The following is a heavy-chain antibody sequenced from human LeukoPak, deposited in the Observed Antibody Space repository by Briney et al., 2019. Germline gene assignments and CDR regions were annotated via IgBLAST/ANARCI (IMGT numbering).Heavy chain of an antibody. CDR1: GGSISSSSYY. D-gene: IGHD3-22*01. J-gene: IGHJ5*02. V-gene: IGHV4-39*01. CDR3: ARRDYDLGFDP. CDR2: IYYTGST. Sequence: SETLSLTCIVSGGSISSSSYYWGWIRQPPGKGLGWIGSIYYTGSTYYNPSLKSRVTISVDTSKNQFSLKLSSVTAADTAVYYCARRDYDLGFDPWGQGTLVTVSS.